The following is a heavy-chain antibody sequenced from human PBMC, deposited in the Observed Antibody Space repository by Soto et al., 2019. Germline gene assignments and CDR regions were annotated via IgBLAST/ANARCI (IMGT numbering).Heavy chain of an antibody. CDR1: GGTFSSYA. CDR3: ANAGNYHSSSWAYYGMDV. V-gene: IGHV1-69*01. CDR2: IIPIFGTA. Sequence: QVQLVQSGAEVKKPGSSVKVSCKASGGTFSSYAISWVRQAPGQGLEWMGGIIPIFGTANYAQKFQGRVTITADESTSTAYMELSSLRSEDTDVYYCANAGNYHSSSWAYYGMDVWGQGTTVTVSS. J-gene: IGHJ6*02. D-gene: IGHD6-13*01.